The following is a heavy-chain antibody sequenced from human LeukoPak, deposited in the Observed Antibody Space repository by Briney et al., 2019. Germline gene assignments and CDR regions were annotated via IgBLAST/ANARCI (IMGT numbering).Heavy chain of an antibody. Sequence: GGSLRLSCAASGFTFSSYAMHWVRQAPGKGLEWVAVISYDGSNKYYADSVKGRFTISRDNSENTLYLQMNSLRAEDTAVYYCARDSGSYSFNYWGQGTLVTVSS. V-gene: IGHV3-30-3*01. CDR2: ISYDGSNK. D-gene: IGHD1-26*01. CDR3: ARDSGSYSFNY. J-gene: IGHJ4*02. CDR1: GFTFSSYA.